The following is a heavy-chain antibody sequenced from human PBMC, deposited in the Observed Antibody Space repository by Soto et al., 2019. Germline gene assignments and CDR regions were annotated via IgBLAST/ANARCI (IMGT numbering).Heavy chain of an antibody. J-gene: IGHJ6*03. Sequence: ASVKVSCKASGYTFTSYDINWVRQATGQGLEWMGWMNPNSGNTGYAQKFQGRVTMTRNTSISTAYMELSSLRSEDTAVYFCARGSYHYYCYYMDVWGKGTTDTGSS. V-gene: IGHV1-8*01. CDR3: ARGSYHYYCYYMDV. CDR1: GYTFTSYD. CDR2: MNPNSGNT.